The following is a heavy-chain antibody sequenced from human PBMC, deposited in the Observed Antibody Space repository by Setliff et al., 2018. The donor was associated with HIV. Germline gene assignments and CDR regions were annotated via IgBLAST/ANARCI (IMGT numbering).Heavy chain of an antibody. CDR3: AKTTGSVLGTYYFDS. V-gene: IGHV3-7*03. Sequence: PGGSLRLSCTASGFTFSASWMTWVRQAPGKGLEWVALINPDSTATYYVDSVKGRFTISRDNSENFLYLQMHSLRLDDTAIYYCAKTTGSVLGTYYFDSWGQGTRVTVSS. CDR2: INPDSTAT. J-gene: IGHJ4*02. D-gene: IGHD3-16*01. CDR1: GFTFSASW.